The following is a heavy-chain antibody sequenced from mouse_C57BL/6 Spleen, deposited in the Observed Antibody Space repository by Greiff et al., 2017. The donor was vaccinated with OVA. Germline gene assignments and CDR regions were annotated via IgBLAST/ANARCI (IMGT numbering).Heavy chain of an antibody. CDR3: ARGGLRQYFDV. Sequence: VQLQQSGPELVKPGASVKISCKASGYAFSSSWMNWVKQRPGKGLEWTGRIYPGDGDTNYNGKFKGKATLTADKSSSTAYMQLSSLTSEDSAVYFCARGGLRQYFDVWGTGTTVTVSS. CDR1: GYAFSSSW. J-gene: IGHJ1*03. D-gene: IGHD2-4*01. V-gene: IGHV1-82*01. CDR2: IYPGDGDT.